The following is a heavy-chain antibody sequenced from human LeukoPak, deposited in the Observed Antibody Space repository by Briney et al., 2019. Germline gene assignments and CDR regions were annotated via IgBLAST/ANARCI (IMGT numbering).Heavy chain of an antibody. Sequence: NPSETLSLTCTVSGGSISSYYWSWIRQPPGKGLEWIGYIYYSGSTNYNPSLKSRVTISVDTSKNQFSLKLSSVTAADTAVYYCAKAVPAATRYGLYYFDYWGQGTLVTVSS. CDR1: GGSISSYY. CDR3: AKAVPAATRYGLYYFDY. J-gene: IGHJ4*02. D-gene: IGHD2-2*01. V-gene: IGHV4-59*08. CDR2: IYYSGST.